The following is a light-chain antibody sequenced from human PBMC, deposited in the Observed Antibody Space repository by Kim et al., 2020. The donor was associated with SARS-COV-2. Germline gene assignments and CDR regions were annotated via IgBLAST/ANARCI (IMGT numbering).Light chain of an antibody. CDR2: DVT. Sequence: GPCGTVSWTGTSSDGGGYNDVAWYQQQAGKAPKLMIFDVTKRPSGVPDRFSGSKSGNTASLTISGLQTDDEADYYCCSYAGSYTWIFGGGTQLTVL. CDR3: CSYAGSYTWI. J-gene: IGLJ2*01. V-gene: IGLV2-11*03. CDR1: SSDGGGYND.